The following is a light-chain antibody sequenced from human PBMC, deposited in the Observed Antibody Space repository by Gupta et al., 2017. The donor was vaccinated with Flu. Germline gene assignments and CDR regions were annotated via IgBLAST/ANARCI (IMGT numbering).Light chain of an antibody. Sequence: SDVGANNYVSWYQQHPGTAPKVMIYGVNNRPSGVSDRFSGSKSGNTASLTISGLQAEDEADYYCSSYRSSSTSFFFGTGTKVTVL. CDR3: SSYRSSSTSFF. CDR2: GVN. CDR1: SDVGANNY. V-gene: IGLV2-14*01. J-gene: IGLJ1*01.